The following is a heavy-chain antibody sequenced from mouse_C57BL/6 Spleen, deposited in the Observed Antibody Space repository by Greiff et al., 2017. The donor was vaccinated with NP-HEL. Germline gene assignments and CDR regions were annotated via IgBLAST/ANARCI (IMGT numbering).Heavy chain of an antibody. J-gene: IGHJ2*01. Sequence: EVMLVESGGGLVKPGGSLKLSCAASGFTFSSYAMSWVRQTPEKRLEWVATISDGGSYTYYPDNVKGRFTLSRDNAKNNLYLQMSHLKSEDTAMYYCARDGYYFFDDWGQGTTLTVSS. D-gene: IGHD2-3*01. CDR1: GFTFSSYA. CDR3: ARDGYYFFDD. CDR2: ISDGGSYT. V-gene: IGHV5-4*01.